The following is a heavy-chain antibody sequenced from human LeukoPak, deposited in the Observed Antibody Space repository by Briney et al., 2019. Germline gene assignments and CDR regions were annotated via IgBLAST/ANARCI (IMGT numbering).Heavy chain of an antibody. V-gene: IGHV1-69*04. D-gene: IGHD2-15*01. J-gene: IGHJ5*02. CDR2: IIPILGIA. CDR3: ARGVVGKNWFDP. Sequence: SVKVSCKASGGTYSSYAISWVRQAPGQGLEWMERIIPILGIANYAQKFQGRVTITADKSTSTAYMELSSLRSEDTAVYYCARGVVGKNWFDPWGQGTLVTVSS. CDR1: GGTYSSYA.